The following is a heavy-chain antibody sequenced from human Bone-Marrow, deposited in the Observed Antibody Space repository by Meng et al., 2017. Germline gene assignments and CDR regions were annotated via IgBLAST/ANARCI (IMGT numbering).Heavy chain of an antibody. J-gene: IGHJ4*02. V-gene: IGHV3-30*01. Sequence: GESLRLSCAASGFTFSSYAMHWVRQAPGKGLEWVAVISYDGSNKYYADSVKGRFTISRDNSKNPLYLQMNSLRAEDTAVYYCARGFIVVVVAATGSDYWGQGTMVTVSS. CDR2: ISYDGSNK. CDR3: ARGFIVVVVAATGSDY. CDR1: GFTFSSYA. D-gene: IGHD2-15*01.